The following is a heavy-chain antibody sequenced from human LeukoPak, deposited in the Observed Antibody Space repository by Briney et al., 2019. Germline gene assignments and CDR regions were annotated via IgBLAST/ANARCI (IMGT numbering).Heavy chain of an antibody. CDR2: IRYDGSNK. V-gene: IGHV3-30*02. J-gene: IGHJ4*02. CDR3: ARGIDY. Sequence: GGSLRLSCAASGFTFSSCGMHWVRQAPGKGLEWVAFIRYDGSNKYYADSVRGRFTISRDTSKNMVFLQMNSLRVEDTAVYYCARGIDYWGRGTLVTVSS. CDR1: GFTFSSCG.